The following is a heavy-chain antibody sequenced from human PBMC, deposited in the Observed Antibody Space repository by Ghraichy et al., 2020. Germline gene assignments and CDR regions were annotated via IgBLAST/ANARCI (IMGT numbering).Heavy chain of an antibody. Sequence: SETLSLTCTVSGGSISSSSYYWGWIRQPPGKGLEWIGSIYYSGSTYYNPSLKSRVTISVDTSKNQFSLKLSSVTAADTAVYYCARQWRRYYMDVWGKGTTVTVSS. CDR2: IYYSGST. D-gene: IGHD5-24*01. CDR1: GGSISSSSYY. V-gene: IGHV4-39*01. CDR3: ARQWRRYYMDV. J-gene: IGHJ6*03.